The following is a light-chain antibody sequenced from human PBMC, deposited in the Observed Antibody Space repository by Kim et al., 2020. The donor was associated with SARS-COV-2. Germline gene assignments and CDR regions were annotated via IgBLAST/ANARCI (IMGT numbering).Light chain of an antibody. CDR1: RIGSKS. Sequence: ARGETARLTGGGNRIGSKSVHWYQQKPGQAPVLVIYYDSDRPSGIPERFSGSNSGNTATLTISSVEAGDEADYYCQVWDTDNDHYVFATGTKVTVL. CDR2: YDS. CDR3: QVWDTDNDHYV. J-gene: IGLJ1*01. V-gene: IGLV3-21*04.